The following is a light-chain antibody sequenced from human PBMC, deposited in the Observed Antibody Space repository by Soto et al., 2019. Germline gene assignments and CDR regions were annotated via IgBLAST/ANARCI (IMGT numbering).Light chain of an antibody. Sequence: QAVVTQEPSFSVSPGGTVTLTCGLSSGSVSTSYYPSWYQQTPGQAPRTLIYNTNTRSSGVPDRFSGSIMVNKAALTITGAQADDDSDYYCVLHMGSDKYVSFGGGTKMTVL. J-gene: IGLJ2*01. V-gene: IGLV8-61*01. CDR1: SGSVSTSYY. CDR3: VLHMGSDKYVS. CDR2: NTN.